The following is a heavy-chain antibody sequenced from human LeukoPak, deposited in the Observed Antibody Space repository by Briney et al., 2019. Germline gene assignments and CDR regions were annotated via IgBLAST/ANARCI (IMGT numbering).Heavy chain of an antibody. Sequence: GASVKVSCKSSGYTFNSYGITWVRQAPGQGLEWMGWIHTYNGHTNYAQKLQGRVTMTTDTSTSTAYMELRSLRSDDTAVYYCARDWHSSSSGWFDPWGQGTLVTVSS. V-gene: IGHV1-18*01. D-gene: IGHD6-6*01. CDR3: ARDWHSSSSGWFDP. CDR2: IHTYNGHT. CDR1: GYTFNSYG. J-gene: IGHJ5*02.